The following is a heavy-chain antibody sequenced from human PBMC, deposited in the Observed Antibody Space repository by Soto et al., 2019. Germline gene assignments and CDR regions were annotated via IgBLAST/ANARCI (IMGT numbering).Heavy chain of an antibody. CDR3: ARGYGDYGWFDP. CDR1: GGTFSSYT. CDR2: IIPILGIA. J-gene: IGHJ5*02. V-gene: IGHV1-69*02. Sequence: QVQLVQSGAEVKKPGSSVKVSCKASGGTFSSYTISWVRQAPGQGLEWMGRIIPILGIANYAQKFQGRVTITADKSTSTAYMELSSLRSEDTAVYYCARGYGDYGWFDPWGQGTLFTVSS. D-gene: IGHD4-17*01.